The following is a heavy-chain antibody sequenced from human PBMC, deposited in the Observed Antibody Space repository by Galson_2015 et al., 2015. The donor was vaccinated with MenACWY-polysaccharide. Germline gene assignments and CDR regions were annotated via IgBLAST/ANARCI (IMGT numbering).Heavy chain of an antibody. Sequence: SLRLSCAASGFTFGDYAMAWFRQAPGKGLEWVGFIRCKASGETTGYAASVKGRFTISRDDSKSTAYLQMNSLRADDTAVYYCVNSKSVTGREFEYWGQGTPVTVSP. V-gene: IGHV3-49*03. D-gene: IGHD3-9*01. J-gene: IGHJ4*02. CDR3: VNSKSVTGREFEY. CDR1: GFTFGDYA. CDR2: IRCKASGETT.